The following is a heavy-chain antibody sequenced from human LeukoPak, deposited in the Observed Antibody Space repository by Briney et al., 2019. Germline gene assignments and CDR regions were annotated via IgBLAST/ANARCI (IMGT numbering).Heavy chain of an antibody. D-gene: IGHD2-2*01. Sequence: PGGSLRLSCAASGFTLSNYWMHWVRQAPGEGLVWVSRIKTDGTITNYADSVKGRFTISRDNAKNTLYLQMNSLRVEDTAVYYCVRVEIGTYHGMDVWGQGTTVTVSS. CDR1: GFTLSNYW. J-gene: IGHJ6*02. CDR2: IKTDGTIT. CDR3: VRVEIGTYHGMDV. V-gene: IGHV3-74*01.